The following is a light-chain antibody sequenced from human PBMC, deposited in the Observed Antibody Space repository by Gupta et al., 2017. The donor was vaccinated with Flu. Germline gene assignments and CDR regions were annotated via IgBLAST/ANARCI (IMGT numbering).Light chain of an antibody. CDR3: HQDNNWPHT. CDR1: QSVSSS. CDR2: GAS. V-gene: IGKV3-15*01. Sequence: EIVMTQSPATLSVSPGERATLSCRASQSVSSSLAWYQQKPGQAPRLLISGASTRATGIPARFSGSGSGTEFTLTISSLQSEDFAVYYCHQDNNWPHTFGQGTRLEIK. J-gene: IGKJ5*01.